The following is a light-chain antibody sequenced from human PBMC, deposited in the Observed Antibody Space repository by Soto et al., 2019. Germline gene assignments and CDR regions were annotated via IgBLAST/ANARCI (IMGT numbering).Light chain of an antibody. V-gene: IGLV2-14*01. CDR1: SSDDGGYNY. Sequence: QSALTQPASVSGSPGQTITISCTGTSSDDGGYNYVSWYQQYPGKAPKVMIYDVTNRPSGVSNRFSGSTSGNTDSLTISGLQAEDVADYYCCSFTTSSTYVFGTGTKVTVL. CDR3: CSFTTSSTYV. J-gene: IGLJ1*01. CDR2: DVT.